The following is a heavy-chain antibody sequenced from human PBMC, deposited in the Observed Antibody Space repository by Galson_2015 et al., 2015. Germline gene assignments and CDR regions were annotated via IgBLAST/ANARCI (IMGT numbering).Heavy chain of an antibody. CDR1: GFTFSSYG. J-gene: IGHJ4*03. CDR3: AKDRFKIRGYFDY. Sequence: SLRLSCAASGFTFSSYGMHWVRQAPGKGLEWVAVISYDGSNKYYADSVKGRFTISRDNSKNTLYLQMNSLRAEDTAVYYCAKDRFKIRGYFDYWGQGTTVTVSS. D-gene: IGHD3-3*01. CDR2: ISYDGSNK. V-gene: IGHV3-30*18.